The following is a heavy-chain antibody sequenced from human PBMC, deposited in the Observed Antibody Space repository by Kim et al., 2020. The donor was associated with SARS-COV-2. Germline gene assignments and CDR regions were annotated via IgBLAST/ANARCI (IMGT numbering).Heavy chain of an antibody. CDR3: AKAREWLVPFDY. J-gene: IGHJ4*02. V-gene: IGHV3-23*01. D-gene: IGHD6-19*01. Sequence: YADAMKVRLTISRDNSKNTLYLQMNSLRAEDTAVYYCAKAREWLVPFDYWGQGTLVTVSS.